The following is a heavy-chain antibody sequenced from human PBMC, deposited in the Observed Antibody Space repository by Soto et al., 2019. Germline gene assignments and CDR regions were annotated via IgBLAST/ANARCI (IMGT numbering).Heavy chain of an antibody. V-gene: IGHV3-30*18. J-gene: IGHJ4*02. CDR2: VSHDGRTT. Sequence: VQLVESGGGVVQPGRSLRLSCAASGFTFSDYAMHWVRQAPGKGLEWVAVVSHDGRTTHYAASVKGRFTISRDSSKNTVSLEMTSLRAEDTAVYYCAKGGRKWMVTSDFNYWGQGALVTVSS. D-gene: IGHD6-19*01. CDR1: GFTFSDYA. CDR3: AKGGRKWMVTSDFNY.